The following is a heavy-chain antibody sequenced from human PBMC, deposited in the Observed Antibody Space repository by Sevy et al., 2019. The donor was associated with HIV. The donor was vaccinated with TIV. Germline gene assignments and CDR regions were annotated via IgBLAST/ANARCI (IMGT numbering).Heavy chain of an antibody. CDR2: INPNSGGT. CDR1: GYTFTGYY. V-gene: IGHV1-2*02. CDR3: AGSRTYGGAFDI. Sequence: ASVKVSCKASGYTFTGYYMHWVRQAPGQGLEWMGWINPNSGGTNYAQKFQGRVTMTRDTSISTAYRELSRLGSDDTAVYYCAGSRTYGGAFDIWGQGTMVTVSS. J-gene: IGHJ3*02. D-gene: IGHD3-10*01.